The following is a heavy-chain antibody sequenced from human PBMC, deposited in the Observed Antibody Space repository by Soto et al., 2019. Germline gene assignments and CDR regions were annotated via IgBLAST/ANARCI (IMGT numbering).Heavy chain of an antibody. CDR1: GFSLSKARMG. J-gene: IGHJ4*02. V-gene: IGHV2-26*01. Sequence: QVTLKESGPVLVKPTENLTLTCTVSGFSLSKARMGVSWIRQPPGKALEWLAHICWNDERSYSTSLKSRLTISKDTSKRQVVLTMTNVDPVDTGTYYCTRALREELPIYYFDSWGQGTLVTVSS. CDR2: ICWNDER. CDR3: TRALREELPIYYFDS. D-gene: IGHD1-7*01.